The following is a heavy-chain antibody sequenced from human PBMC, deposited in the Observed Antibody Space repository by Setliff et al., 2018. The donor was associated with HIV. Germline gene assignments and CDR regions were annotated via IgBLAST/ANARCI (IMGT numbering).Heavy chain of an antibody. V-gene: IGHV3-21*01. CDR1: GFNFSIYV. J-gene: IGHJ4*02. CDR3: ARDEDGYNHFDF. D-gene: IGHD5-12*01. Sequence: GGSLRLSCSASGFNFSIYVMHWVRQAPGEGLEWVSSISSSNSYKHYADSVKGRFTISRDNAKNSLYLQMNSLRVEDTAVYYCARDEDGYNHFDFWGQGTLVTVSS. CDR2: ISSSNSYK.